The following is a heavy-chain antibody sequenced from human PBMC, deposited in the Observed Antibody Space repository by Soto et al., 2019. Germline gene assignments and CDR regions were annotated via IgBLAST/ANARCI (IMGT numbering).Heavy chain of an antibody. Sequence: GGSLRLSCVASGFNLSHPWMTWVRQAAGKGLEWVGRIKSKTDGGTADYAAPVKGRATISRDDSKNTVYLQMNSLKTEDTAVYYCTTGIYYDILTGYHNVAYWGQGALFTVSS. J-gene: IGHJ4*02. CDR2: IKSKTDGGTA. D-gene: IGHD3-9*01. V-gene: IGHV3-15*01. CDR3: TTGIYYDILTGYHNVAY. CDR1: GFNLSHPW.